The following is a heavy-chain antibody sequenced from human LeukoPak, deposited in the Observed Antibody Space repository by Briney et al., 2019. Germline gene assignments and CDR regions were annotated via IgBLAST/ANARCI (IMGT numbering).Heavy chain of an antibody. CDR1: GGSISSSNYY. D-gene: IGHD1-26*01. V-gene: IGHV4-61*02. J-gene: IGHJ4*02. Sequence: SETLSLTCSVSGGSISSSNYYWSWIRQPAGKGLEWIGRIYTSESTNYNPSLKSRVTISVDTSKNQFSLKLSSVTAADTAVYYCARYSAPRALDYWGQGTLVTVSS. CDR2: IYTSEST. CDR3: ARYSAPRALDY.